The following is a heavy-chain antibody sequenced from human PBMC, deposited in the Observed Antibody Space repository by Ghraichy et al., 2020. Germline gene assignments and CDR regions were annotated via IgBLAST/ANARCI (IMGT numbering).Heavy chain of an antibody. CDR3: ARFSLELSAAGTDFDY. CDR1: GFTFNSYG. D-gene: IGHD1-14*01. CDR2: ISSSSNYI. Sequence: ETLSLTCAASGFTFNSYGMNWVRQAPGKGLEWVSSISSSSNYIYYADSVKGRFTISRDNAKNSLYLQMSSLRAEDTAVYYCARFSLELSAAGTDFDYWGQGTLVTVSS. J-gene: IGHJ4*02. V-gene: IGHV3-21*01.